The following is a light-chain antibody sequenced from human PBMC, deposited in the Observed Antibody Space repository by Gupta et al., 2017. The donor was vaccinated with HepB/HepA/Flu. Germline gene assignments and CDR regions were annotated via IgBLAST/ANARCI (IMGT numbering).Light chain of an antibody. CDR3: SSYAASNKMGV. Sequence: QSALTQPPFASGSPGQSVTISCTGTSSDIGDYNFVSWDQQHPGKAPKLIIYEVSKRPSGVPDRFSGSKSGNTASLTVSGLQAEDEADYHCSSYAASNKMGVFGGGTKLTVL. J-gene: IGLJ2*01. CDR1: SSDIGDYNF. V-gene: IGLV2-8*01. CDR2: EVS.